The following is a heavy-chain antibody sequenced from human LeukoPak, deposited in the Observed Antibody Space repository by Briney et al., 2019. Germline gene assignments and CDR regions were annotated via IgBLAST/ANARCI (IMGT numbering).Heavy chain of an antibody. J-gene: IGHJ3*01. Sequence: PSETLSLTCTVSGGSISSPYWSWIRQSPGKGLEWIGYFYDTVSTKYNPSLKRRVSISTDTSKNQLSLKLNSMTAADTAVYYCARQGALLTRGFCSSSNCYVDGLQTWGQGIMVSVSS. CDR3: ARQGALLTRGFCSSSNCYVDGLQT. D-gene: IGHD2-2*01. CDR1: GGSISSPY. CDR2: FYDTVST. V-gene: IGHV4-59*08.